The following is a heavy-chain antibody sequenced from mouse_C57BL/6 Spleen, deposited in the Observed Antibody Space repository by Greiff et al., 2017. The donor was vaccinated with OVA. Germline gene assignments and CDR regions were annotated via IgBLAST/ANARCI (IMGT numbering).Heavy chain of an antibody. Sequence: QVQLQQPGAELVMPGASVKLSCKASGYTFTSYWMHWVKQRPGQGLEWIGEIDPSDSYTNYNQKFKGKSTLTVDKSSSTAYMQLSSLTSEDSAVYYCARGDVLCDYWGQGTTLTVSS. CDR2: IDPSDSYT. D-gene: IGHD6-1*01. CDR3: ARGDVLCDY. CDR1: GYTFTSYW. V-gene: IGHV1-69*01. J-gene: IGHJ2*01.